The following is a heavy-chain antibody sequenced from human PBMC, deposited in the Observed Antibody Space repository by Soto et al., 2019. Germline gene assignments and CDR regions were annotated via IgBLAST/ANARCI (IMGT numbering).Heavy chain of an antibody. CDR1: GDSISSDGYH. CDR2: IYNGGRT. Sequence: TLSLTCTVSGDSISSDGYHWSWIRQSPGKGLEWIGYIYNGGRTFYRPSLESRINMSLDATKNSYSLRLTSVTAADTAVYYCARAPVGMDSINFFDHWGQGILVTVSS. CDR3: ARAPVGMDSINFFDH. V-gene: IGHV4-30-4*01. D-gene: IGHD2-8*01. J-gene: IGHJ4*02.